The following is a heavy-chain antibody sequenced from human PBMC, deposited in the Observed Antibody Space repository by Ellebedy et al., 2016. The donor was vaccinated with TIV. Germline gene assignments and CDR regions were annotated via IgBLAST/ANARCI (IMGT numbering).Heavy chain of an antibody. Sequence: MPSETLSLTCTVSGGSVSSSSCYWGWLRQSPGKGLEWIGSIYYSGSTYYNPSLKSRVTISVDTSKNQFSLKLSSVTAADTAVYFCARHQRPRYNSDWFDPWGQGTLVTVSS. CDR3: ARHQRPRYNSDWFDP. J-gene: IGHJ5*02. CDR1: GGSVSSSSCY. CDR2: IYYSGST. D-gene: IGHD1-20*01. V-gene: IGHV4-39*01.